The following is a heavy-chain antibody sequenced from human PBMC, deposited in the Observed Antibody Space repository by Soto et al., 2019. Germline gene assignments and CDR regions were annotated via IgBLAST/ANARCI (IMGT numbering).Heavy chain of an antibody. Sequence: PGGSLRLSCAASGFTFSSYSMNWVRQAPGKGLEWVSSISSSSSYIYYADSVKGRFTISRDNAKISLYLQMNSLRAEDTAVYYCAGPLVGYSGYRGYYYGMDVWGQGTTVTVSS. CDR1: GFTFSSYS. D-gene: IGHD5-12*01. CDR2: ISSSSSYI. V-gene: IGHV3-21*01. J-gene: IGHJ6*02. CDR3: AGPLVGYSGYRGYYYGMDV.